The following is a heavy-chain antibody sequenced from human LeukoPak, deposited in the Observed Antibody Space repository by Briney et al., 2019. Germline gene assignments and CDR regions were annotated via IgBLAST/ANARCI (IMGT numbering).Heavy chain of an antibody. CDR1: GGSINTTSSY. D-gene: IGHD3-22*01. J-gene: IGHJ5*02. Sequence: MPSETLSLTCTVSGGSINTTSSYWGWIRQPPGKGLEWIGSIYYSGSTYHNPSLKSRVTISVDTSKNQFSLKLSSVTAADTAVYYCARGDSRRSNCFDPWGQGTLVTVSS. V-gene: IGHV4-39*01. CDR3: ARGDSRRSNCFDP. CDR2: IYYSGST.